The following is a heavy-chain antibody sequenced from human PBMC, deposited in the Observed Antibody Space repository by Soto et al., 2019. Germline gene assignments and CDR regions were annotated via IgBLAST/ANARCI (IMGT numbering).Heavy chain of an antibody. D-gene: IGHD1-26*01. CDR1: GGSFSGYY. CDR3: ERGSNSGSHVNWFDP. Sequence: SETLSLTCAVYGGSFSGYYWSWIRQPPGKGLEWIGEINHSGSTNYNPSLKSRVTISVDTSKNQFSLKLSSVTAADTAVYYCERGSNSGSHVNWFDPWGQRTLVT. J-gene: IGHJ5*02. V-gene: IGHV4-34*01. CDR2: INHSGST.